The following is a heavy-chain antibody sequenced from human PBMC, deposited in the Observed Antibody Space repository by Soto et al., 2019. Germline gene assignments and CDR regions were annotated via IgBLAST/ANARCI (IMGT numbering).Heavy chain of an antibody. CDR1: GGSISGYY. CDR3: ARETHFSGWFDY. CDR2: IHYSGST. Sequence: TLSLTCTVSGGSISGYYWSWIRQPPGKGLEWIGYIHYSGSTNYNPSLKSRITISVDTSKNQFSLNLRSVTASDTAVYYCARETHFSGWFDYWGQGTLVTVSS. J-gene: IGHJ4*02. D-gene: IGHD6-19*01. V-gene: IGHV4-59*01.